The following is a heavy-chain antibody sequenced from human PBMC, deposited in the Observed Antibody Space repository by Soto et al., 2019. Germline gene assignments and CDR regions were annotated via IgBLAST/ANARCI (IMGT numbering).Heavy chain of an antibody. Sequence: GASVKVSCKASGYTFTSYGVNWVRQATGQGLEWKGWMNPNTGNTGYTQKLQGRVTMTRNTSISTAYMELSSLSFEDTAVYYCARADRYGSGSYYFDYWGQGTLVTVSS. CDR1: GYTFTSYG. D-gene: IGHD3-10*01. J-gene: IGHJ4*02. CDR2: MNPNTGNT. V-gene: IGHV1-8*01. CDR3: ARADRYGSGSYYFDY.